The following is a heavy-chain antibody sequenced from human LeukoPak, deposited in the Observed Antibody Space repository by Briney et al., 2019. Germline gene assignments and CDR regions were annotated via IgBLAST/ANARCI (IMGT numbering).Heavy chain of an antibody. V-gene: IGHV1-3*03. D-gene: IGHD1-26*01. CDR2: INAGNGNT. CDR1: GYTFTSYG. Sequence: ASVKVSCKASGYTFTSYGISWVRQAPGQRLEWMGWINAGNGNTKFSHEFQGRVTITRDTSASTAYMELNSLRSEDIAVYYCAREGAYIGGSYPLGQGTLVTVSS. J-gene: IGHJ5*02. CDR3: AREGAYIGGSYP.